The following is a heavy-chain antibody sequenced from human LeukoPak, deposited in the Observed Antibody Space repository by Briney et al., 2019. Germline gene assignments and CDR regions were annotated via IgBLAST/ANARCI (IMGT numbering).Heavy chain of an antibody. D-gene: IGHD6-13*01. V-gene: IGHV3-7*04. CDR3: ARGGKIAAAGTRSPQYFQH. CDR2: IHQHGSEK. J-gene: IGHJ1*01. Sequence: PGGSLRLSCVASGFTFTNYWMSWVREAPGKGVEWVANIHQHGSEKYYVASVKGRFTLSRDNAKNLLYLQMTSLRVEDTAVYYCARGGKIAAAGTRSPQYFQHWGQGTLVTVSS. CDR1: GFTFTNYW.